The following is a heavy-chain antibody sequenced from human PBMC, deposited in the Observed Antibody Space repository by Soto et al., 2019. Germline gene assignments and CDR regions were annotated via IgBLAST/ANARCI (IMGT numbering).Heavy chain of an antibody. CDR2: INHSGST. Sequence: SETLSLTCAVYGGSSSGYYWSWIRQPPGKGLEWIGEINHSGSTNYNPSLKSRVTISVDTSKNQFSQKLSSVTAADTAVYYCARGRITIFGVAAGMDVWGQGTTVTVSS. CDR3: ARGRITIFGVAAGMDV. CDR1: GGSSSGYY. D-gene: IGHD3-3*01. V-gene: IGHV4-34*01. J-gene: IGHJ6*02.